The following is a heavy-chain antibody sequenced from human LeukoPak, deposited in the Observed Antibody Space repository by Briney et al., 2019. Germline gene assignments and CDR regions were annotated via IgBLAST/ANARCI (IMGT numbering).Heavy chain of an antibody. CDR3: ARIAVAGPFDY. J-gene: IGHJ4*02. Sequence: SETLSLTCTVSGGSISSYYCSWIRQPPGKGLEWIGYIYYSGSTNYNPSLKSRVTISVDTSKNQFSLKLSSVTAADTAVYYCARIAVAGPFDYWGQGTLVTVSS. V-gene: IGHV4-59*01. D-gene: IGHD6-19*01. CDR1: GGSISSYY. CDR2: IYYSGST.